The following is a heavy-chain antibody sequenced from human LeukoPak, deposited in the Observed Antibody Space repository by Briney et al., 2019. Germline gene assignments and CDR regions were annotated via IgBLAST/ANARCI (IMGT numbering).Heavy chain of an antibody. D-gene: IGHD3-10*01. CDR1: GYTLTELS. V-gene: IGHV1-24*01. J-gene: IGHJ4*02. Sequence: ASVKVSCKVSGYTLTELSMHWVRQAPGKGLEWMGGFDPEDGETIYAQKFQGRVTMTEDTSTDTAYMELSSLRSEDTAVYYCATHPTFLWFGDNYYFDYWGQGTLVTVSS. CDR2: FDPEDGET. CDR3: ATHPTFLWFGDNYYFDY.